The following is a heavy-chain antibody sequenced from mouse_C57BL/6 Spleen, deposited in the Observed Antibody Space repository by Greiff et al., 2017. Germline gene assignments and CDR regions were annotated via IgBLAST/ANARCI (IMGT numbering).Heavy chain of an antibody. Sequence: VQLQQSGPELVKPGASVKISCKASGYTFTDYYMNWVKQSHGKSLEWIGDINPNNGGTSYNQKFKGKATLTVDKSSSTAYMELRSLTSEDSAVYYCARSVESWGQGTTLTVSS. CDR3: ARSVES. CDR1: GYTFTDYY. CDR2: INPNNGGT. V-gene: IGHV1-26*01. J-gene: IGHJ2*01.